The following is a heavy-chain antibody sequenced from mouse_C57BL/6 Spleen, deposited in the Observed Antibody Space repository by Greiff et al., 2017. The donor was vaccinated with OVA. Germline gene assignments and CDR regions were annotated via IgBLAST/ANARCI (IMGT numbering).Heavy chain of an antibody. D-gene: IGHD2-5*01. Sequence: QVQLQQPGAELVRPGSSVKLSCKASGYTFTSYWMHWVKQRPIQGLEWIGYIDTSGSEPHYTHKFKDKATLPVDKSSSTAYMQLSSLTSEDAEAYYCASSPIYYSNYRAFAYWGQGTPVTVSS. V-gene: IGHV1-52*01. CDR1: GYTFTSYW. J-gene: IGHJ3*01. CDR2: IDTSGSEP. CDR3: ASSPIYYSNYRAFAY.